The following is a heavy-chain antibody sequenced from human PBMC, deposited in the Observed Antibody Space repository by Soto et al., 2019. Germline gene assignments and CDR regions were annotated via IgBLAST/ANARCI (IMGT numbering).Heavy chain of an antibody. Sequence: QLQLQESGPGQVKPSETLSLTCTVSGGSISSSSYYWGWIRQPPGKGLEWIGSIYYSGNTFYNPSLKSRVTXSXXPTKNQFSLKPSSVTAADTAVYYCARRGHSWYFDLWGRGTLVTVSS. CDR2: IYYSGNT. J-gene: IGHJ2*01. D-gene: IGHD5-12*01. V-gene: IGHV4-39*01. CDR1: GGSISSSSYY. CDR3: ARRGHSWYFDL.